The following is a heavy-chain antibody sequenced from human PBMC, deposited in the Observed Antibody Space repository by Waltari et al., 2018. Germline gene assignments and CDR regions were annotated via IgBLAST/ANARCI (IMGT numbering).Heavy chain of an antibody. D-gene: IGHD1-20*01. CDR2: SYHSGST. CDR3: ARTNNLKVDY. J-gene: IGHJ4*02. CDR1: GYSISSGYY. Sequence: QVQLQESGPGLVKPSETLSLTCAVSGYSISSGYYWGWIRQPPGKGLEWIGSSYHSGSTYYDPSLKSRVTRSVDTSKNQFSLMLSSVTAADTAVYYWARTNNLKVDYWGQGTLVTVSS. V-gene: IGHV4-38-2*01.